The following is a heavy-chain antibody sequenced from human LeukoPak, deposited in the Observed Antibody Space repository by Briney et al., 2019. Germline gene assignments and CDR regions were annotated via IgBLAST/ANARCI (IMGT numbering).Heavy chain of an antibody. J-gene: IGHJ4*02. V-gene: IGHV3-21*04. CDR3: ARDERLLSFLK. Sequence: GGSLRLSCAASGFTFSSYSMNWVRQAPGKGLEWVSSISSSSSNIYYADSVKGRFTISRDNSKNTLYLQMNSLRAEDTAIYYCARDERLLSFLKWGQGTLVTVSS. CDR1: GFTFSSYS. D-gene: IGHD3-3*01. CDR2: ISSSSSNI.